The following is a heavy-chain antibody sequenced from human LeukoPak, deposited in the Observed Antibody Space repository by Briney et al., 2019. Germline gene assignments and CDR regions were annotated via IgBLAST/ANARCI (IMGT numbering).Heavy chain of an antibody. CDR2: ISAYNGNT. J-gene: IGHJ4*02. V-gene: IGHV1-18*01. D-gene: IGHD5-12*01. CDR1: GYTFTSYG. Sequence: GASVKVSCKASGYTFTSYGISWVRQAPGQGLEWMGWISAYNGNTNYAQKLQGRVTMTTDTSTSTAYMELRSLRSDDTAVYYCARDGRYSGYDPSTQIDYWGQETLVTVSS. CDR3: ARDGRYSGYDPSTQIDY.